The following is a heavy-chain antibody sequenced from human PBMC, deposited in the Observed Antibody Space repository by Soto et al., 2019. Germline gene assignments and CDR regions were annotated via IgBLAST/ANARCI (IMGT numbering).Heavy chain of an antibody. J-gene: IGHJ4*02. CDR1: GVTFSSYG. CDR2: ISYDGSNK. D-gene: IGHD6-6*01. V-gene: IGHV3-30*18. CDR3: AKDHSSSPLNFYFDY. Sequence: GGALRVYCAASGVTFSSYGMHWVRQAPGKGLEWVAVISYDGSNKYYADSVKGRFTISRDNSKNTLYLQMNSLRAEDTAVYYCAKDHSSSPLNFYFDYWGQGTLVPVSS.